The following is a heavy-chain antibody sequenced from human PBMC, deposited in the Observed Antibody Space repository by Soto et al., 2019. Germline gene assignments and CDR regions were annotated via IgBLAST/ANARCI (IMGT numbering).Heavy chain of an antibody. V-gene: IGHV3-49*04. Sequence: GGSLRLSCTASGFTFGDYAMSWVRQAPGKGLGWVGFIRSKAYGGTADYAASVEGRFTISRDDSKSIAYLQMNSLKTEDTAVYFCTRDQPITPWGQGTMVTVSS. CDR1: GFTFGDYA. CDR2: IRSKAYGGTA. D-gene: IGHD3-10*01. J-gene: IGHJ3*01. CDR3: TRDQPITP.